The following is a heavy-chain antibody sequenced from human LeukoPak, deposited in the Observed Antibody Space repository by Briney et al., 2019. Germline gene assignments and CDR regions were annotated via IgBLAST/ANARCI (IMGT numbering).Heavy chain of an antibody. D-gene: IGHD2-15*01. J-gene: IGHJ1*01. CDR3: AALGGYCSGGSCLEYFQH. CDR1: GGSISSYY. V-gene: IGHV4-59*01. Sequence: SETLSLTCTVSGGSISSYYWSWIGQPPGKGLEWIGYIYYSGSTNYNPSLKSRVTISVDTSKNQFSLKLSSVTAADTAVYYCAALGGYCSGGSCLEYFQHWGQGTLVTVSS. CDR2: IYYSGST.